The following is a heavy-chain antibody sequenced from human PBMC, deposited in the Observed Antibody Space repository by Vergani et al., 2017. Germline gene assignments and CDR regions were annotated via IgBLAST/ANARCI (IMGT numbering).Heavy chain of an antibody. CDR1: GGSISSYY. Sequence: QVQLQESGPGLVKPSETLSLTCTVSGGSISSYYWSWIRQPPGKGLEWIGYIYYSGSTNYNPSLKSRVTISVDTSKNQFSLKLSSVTAADTAVYYCSRNPYCGGDCYSDAFDIWGQGTSVTGSS. CDR2: IYYSGST. D-gene: IGHD2-21*02. CDR3: SRNPYCGGDCYSDAFDI. J-gene: IGHJ3*02. V-gene: IGHV4-59*01.